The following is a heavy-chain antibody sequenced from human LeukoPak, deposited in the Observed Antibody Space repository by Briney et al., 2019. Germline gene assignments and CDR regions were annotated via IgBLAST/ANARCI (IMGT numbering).Heavy chain of an antibody. Sequence: GGSLRLSCAASVFTFSSYEMNWVRQAPGKGLEWVPYISSRGSNIYYADSVKGRFTISRDNAKNTLYLQLNSLRAEDTADYYCAREDSDIVVVTVHGERYFDYWGQGTLVTVSS. J-gene: IGHJ4*02. V-gene: IGHV3-48*03. CDR3: AREDSDIVVVTVHGERYFDY. CDR2: ISSRGSNI. CDR1: VFTFSSYE. D-gene: IGHD2-21*02.